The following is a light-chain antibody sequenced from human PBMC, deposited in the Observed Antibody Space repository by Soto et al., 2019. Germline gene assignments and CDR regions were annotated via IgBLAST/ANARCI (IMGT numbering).Light chain of an antibody. V-gene: IGKV1-39*01. Sequence: DIQMTQSPSSLSASVGDRVTITCRASQSISSYLNWYQQKPGKDPKLLIYAASSLQSGVPSRFSGSGSGTGFTLTICSLQAEDLATYYCQQSYSTLETFGPGTKVDIK. CDR1: QSISSY. CDR2: AAS. CDR3: QQSYSTLET. J-gene: IGKJ1*01.